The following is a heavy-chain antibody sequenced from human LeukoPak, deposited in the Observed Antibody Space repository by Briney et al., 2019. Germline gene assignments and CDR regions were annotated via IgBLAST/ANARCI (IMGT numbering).Heavy chain of an antibody. Sequence: SETLSLTCTVSGGSISSYYWSWIRQPPGKGLEWIGYIYYSGSTNYNPSLKSRVTISVDTSKNQFSLKLSSVTAADTAVYYCARTETYGGNSFHAFDIWGQGTMVTVSS. D-gene: IGHD4-23*01. J-gene: IGHJ3*02. CDR3: ARTETYGGNSFHAFDI. V-gene: IGHV4-59*08. CDR2: IYYSGST. CDR1: GGSISSYY.